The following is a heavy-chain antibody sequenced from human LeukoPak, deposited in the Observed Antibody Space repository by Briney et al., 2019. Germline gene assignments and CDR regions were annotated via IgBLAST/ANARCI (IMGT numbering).Heavy chain of an antibody. Sequence: GGSLRLSCAASGFTFSSYSMNWVRQAPGKGLVWVSRVSYDGGDPSYADSVKGRFTTSRDNAKNTLYLQMNSLTAEDTAVYYCARGYSSRLYNWLDPWGQGTLVTVSS. CDR3: ARGYSSRLYNWLDP. D-gene: IGHD6-13*01. J-gene: IGHJ5*02. V-gene: IGHV3-74*01. CDR1: GFTFSSYS. CDR2: VSYDGGDP.